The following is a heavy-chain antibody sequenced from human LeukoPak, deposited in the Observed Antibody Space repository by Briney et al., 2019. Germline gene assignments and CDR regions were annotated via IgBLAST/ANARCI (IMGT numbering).Heavy chain of an antibody. D-gene: IGHD2/OR15-2a*01. Sequence: SETLSLTCTVSGGPISSYYWSWIRQPPGKGLEWIGYIYYSGSTNYNPTLKSRVTISLDTSKKQFSLKLTSVAAADTAVYYCARDRGGGYDFRGQGTLVTVSS. CDR3: ARDRGGGYDF. CDR2: IYYSGST. V-gene: IGHV4-59*01. CDR1: GGPISSYY. J-gene: IGHJ4*02.